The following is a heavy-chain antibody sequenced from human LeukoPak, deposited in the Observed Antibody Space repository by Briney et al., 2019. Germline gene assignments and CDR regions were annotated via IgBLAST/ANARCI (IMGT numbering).Heavy chain of an antibody. J-gene: IGHJ6*03. CDR3: ARQGGSSSPYYYYYMDF. D-gene: IGHD6-13*01. CDR2: IFQSGNT. CDR1: GYSISSGYY. V-gene: IGHV4-38-2*01. Sequence: SETLSLTCAISGYSISSGYYWGWFRQPPGKGLEWIGCIFQSGNTYYNPSLKSRVSISVDTSNNHFSLKLTSVTAADSAVYYCARQGGSSSPYYYYYMDFWGKGTTVTVSS.